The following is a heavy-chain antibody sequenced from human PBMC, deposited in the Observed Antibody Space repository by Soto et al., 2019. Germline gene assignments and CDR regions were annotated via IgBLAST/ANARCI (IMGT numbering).Heavy chain of an antibody. Sequence: SETLSLTCTVSGGSISSNYWSWIRQPPGKGLEWIGYIYYSGSTNYNPSLKSRLTISVDTSKNQFSLKVSSVTAADTAVYYCARGGTSYGLMNWFDPWGQGTLVTVSS. V-gene: IGHV4-59*01. CDR2: IYYSGST. CDR3: ARGGTSYGLMNWFDP. CDR1: GGSISSNY. D-gene: IGHD1-1*01. J-gene: IGHJ5*02.